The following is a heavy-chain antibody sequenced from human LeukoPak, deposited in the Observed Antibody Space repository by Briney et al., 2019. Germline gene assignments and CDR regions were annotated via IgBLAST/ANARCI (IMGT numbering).Heavy chain of an antibody. D-gene: IGHD5-18*01. J-gene: IGHJ3*02. V-gene: IGHV3-30-3*01. Sequence: GGSLRLSCVASGFTFSSYNMHWVRQAPGKGLEWVAVISYDGSDKYYADSVKGRSTISRDNSKNTLYLQVNSLRPEDTAVYYCGRDTVGYGGAFDIWGQGTMVTVSS. CDR3: GRDTVGYGGAFDI. CDR2: ISYDGSDK. CDR1: GFTFSSYN.